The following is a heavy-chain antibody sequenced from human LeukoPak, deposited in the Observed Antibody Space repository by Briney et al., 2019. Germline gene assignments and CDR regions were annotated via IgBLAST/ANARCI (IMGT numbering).Heavy chain of an antibody. CDR2: IYYSGST. Sequence: SETLSLTCTVSGGSISSYYWSWIRQPPGKGREWIGYIYYSGSTNYNPSLKSRVTISVDTSKNQFSLKLSSVTAADTAVYYCARVGSSGYFDYWGQGTLVTVSS. V-gene: IGHV4-59*01. D-gene: IGHD3-22*01. J-gene: IGHJ4*02. CDR1: GGSISSYY. CDR3: ARVGSSGYFDY.